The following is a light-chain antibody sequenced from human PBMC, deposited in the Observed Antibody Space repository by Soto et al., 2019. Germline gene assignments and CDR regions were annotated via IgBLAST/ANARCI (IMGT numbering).Light chain of an antibody. J-gene: IGKJ1*01. CDR2: DAS. V-gene: IGKV1-5*01. CDR3: QQYNSYSWT. Sequence: DIQMTQSPSTLSASVGDIVAITCRASQSISSWLAWYQQKPGKAPKILIYDASSLESGVPSRFSGSGSGTEFTLTISSLQPDDFATYYCQQYNSYSWTLGQGTKVDIK. CDR1: QSISSW.